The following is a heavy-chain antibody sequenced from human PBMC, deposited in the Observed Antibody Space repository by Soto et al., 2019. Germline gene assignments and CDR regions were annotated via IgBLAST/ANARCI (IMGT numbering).Heavy chain of an antibody. CDR2: IWPGDSET. Sequence: GESLKISCKVSGYSFTSFWIAWVRQRPGKGLEWMGIIWPGDSETRYSPSFQGQVTISADKSITTAYLQWSSLKASDTAMYFCARYLEDGFHYWLDPWGQGTLVTVYS. CDR3: ARYLEDGFHYWLDP. J-gene: IGHJ5*02. D-gene: IGHD2-15*01. CDR1: GYSFTSFW. V-gene: IGHV5-51*01.